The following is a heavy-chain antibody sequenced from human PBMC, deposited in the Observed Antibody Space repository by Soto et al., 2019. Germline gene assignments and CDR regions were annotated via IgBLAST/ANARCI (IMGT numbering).Heavy chain of an antibody. CDR1: GFTFSSYS. CDR2: ISSSSSYI. J-gene: IGHJ3*02. Sequence: GGSLRLSCAASGFTFSSYSMKWVRQAPGKGLEWVSSISSSSSYIYYADSVKDRFTISRDNAKNSLYLQMNSLRAEDAAVYYCARDTIHDFDIWGQGTMVTVSS. V-gene: IGHV3-21*01. CDR3: ARDTIHDFDI. D-gene: IGHD2-2*01.